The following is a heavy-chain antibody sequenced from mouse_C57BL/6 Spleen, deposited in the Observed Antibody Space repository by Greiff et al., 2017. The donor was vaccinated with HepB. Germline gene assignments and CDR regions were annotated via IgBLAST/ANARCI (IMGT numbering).Heavy chain of an antibody. Sequence: EVQLQQSGPVLVKPGASVKMSCKASGYTFTDYYMNWVKQSHGKSLEWIGVINPYNGGTSYNQKFKGKATLTVDKSSSTAYMELNSLTSEDSAVYYCARSFYYGRPPSCDYWGQGTTLTVSS. CDR3: ARSFYYGRPPSCDY. J-gene: IGHJ2*01. CDR1: GYTFTDYY. D-gene: IGHD2-1*01. CDR2: INPYNGGT. V-gene: IGHV1-19*01.